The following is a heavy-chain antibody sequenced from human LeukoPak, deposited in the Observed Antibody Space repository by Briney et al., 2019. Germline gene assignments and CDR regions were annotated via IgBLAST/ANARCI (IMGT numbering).Heavy chain of an antibody. J-gene: IGHJ6*02. Sequence: PSETLSLTCTVSGASIYTYYWSWIRQPPGKGPEWIGYISPNAYTIYTPSLNSRVTISRDTSENQFSLILSSVTAADTAVYYCTRHDVVPVIGHGMAVWGQGTTVTVSS. CDR1: GASIYTYY. D-gene: IGHD2-2*01. V-gene: IGHV4-59*08. CDR2: ISPNAYT. CDR3: TRHDVVPVIGHGMAV.